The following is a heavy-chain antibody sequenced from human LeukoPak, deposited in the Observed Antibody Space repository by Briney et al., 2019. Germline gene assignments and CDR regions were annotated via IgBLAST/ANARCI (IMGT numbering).Heavy chain of an antibody. D-gene: IGHD5-24*01. Sequence: GGSLRLSCAASGFTVRSNYMSWVRQAPGKGLEWVSVIYSGGSTYYADSVKGRFTISRDNSKNTLYLQMNSLRAEDTAVYYCARVGMATIAFDFWGQGTLVTVSS. CDR3: ARVGMATIAFDF. CDR2: IYSGGST. J-gene: IGHJ4*02. CDR1: GFTVRSNY. V-gene: IGHV3-66*01.